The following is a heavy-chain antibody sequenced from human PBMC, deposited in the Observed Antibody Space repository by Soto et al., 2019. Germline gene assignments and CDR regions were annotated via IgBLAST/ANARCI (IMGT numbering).Heavy chain of an antibody. CDR2: ISSSSSYI. J-gene: IGHJ4*02. CDR3: AREGYYWNGKGDY. D-gene: IGHD1-20*01. CDR1: GFTFSSYS. V-gene: IGHV3-21*01. Sequence: EVQLVESGGGLVKPGGSLRLSCAASGFTFSSYSMNWVRQAPGRGLEWVSSISSSSSYIYYADSVKGRFTISRANAKNSLYGQMNSLRAEDTAVYYGAREGYYWNGKGDYGGQGTLVTFPS.